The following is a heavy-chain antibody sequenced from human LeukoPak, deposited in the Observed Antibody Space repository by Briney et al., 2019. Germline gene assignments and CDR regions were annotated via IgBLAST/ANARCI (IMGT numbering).Heavy chain of an antibody. V-gene: IGHV3-74*01. CDR1: GFTFSNAW. CDR2: INSVGSRT. Sequence: GGSLRLSCAASGFTFSNAWMSWVRQAPGKGLVWVSRINSVGSRTDYADSVKGRFTISRDNARNTLYLQMNSLRAEDTAVYYCTSDTVDIALGIDYWGQGTLVTVSS. D-gene: IGHD5-18*01. J-gene: IGHJ4*02. CDR3: TSDTVDIALGIDY.